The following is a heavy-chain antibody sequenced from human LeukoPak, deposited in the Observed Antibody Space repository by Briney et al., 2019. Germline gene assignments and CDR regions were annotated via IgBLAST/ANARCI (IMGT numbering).Heavy chain of an antibody. CDR3: ANLNSSGHGG. D-gene: IGHD6-19*01. Sequence: PSETLSLTCAVYGGSFSGYYWSWIRQPPGKGLEWIGEINHSGSTNYNLSLKSRVTISVDTSKNQFSLKLSSVTAADTAVYYCANLNSSGHGGWGQGTLVTVSS. J-gene: IGHJ4*02. V-gene: IGHV4-34*01. CDR1: GGSFSGYY. CDR2: INHSGST.